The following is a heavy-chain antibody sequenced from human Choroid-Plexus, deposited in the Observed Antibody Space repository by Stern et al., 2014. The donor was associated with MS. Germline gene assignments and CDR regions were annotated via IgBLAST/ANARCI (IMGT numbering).Heavy chain of an antibody. CDR2: IFPADSDS. CDR3: ARHQPAATFAMDV. V-gene: IGHV5-51*01. J-gene: IGHJ6*02. CDR1: GYNFGAYW. Sequence: EVQLLQSGAEVKKPGESLKISCKGSGYNFGAYWIGWVRQKPGKGLEWMGTIFPADSDSRYSPSFEGQVTISADESISTAFLQSSSLKASDTGIYYCARHQPAATFAMDVWGQGTTVIVSS. D-gene: IGHD2-2*01.